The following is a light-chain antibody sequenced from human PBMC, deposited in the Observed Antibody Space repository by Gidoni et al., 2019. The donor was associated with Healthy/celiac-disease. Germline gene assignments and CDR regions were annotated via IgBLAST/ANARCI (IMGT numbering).Light chain of an antibody. J-gene: IGKJ2*01. V-gene: IGKV1-33*01. Sequence: DIQRTQSPSSLYASVGDRVTITCQASQDSSNYLNWYQQKSGKAPKLLIYDDSTLEAGVPSRFSGSGSGTDFTFTISSLLPEDISASYCRHYDNLPSYTFGQGTKLEIK. CDR2: DDS. CDR3: RHYDNLPSYT. CDR1: QDSSNY.